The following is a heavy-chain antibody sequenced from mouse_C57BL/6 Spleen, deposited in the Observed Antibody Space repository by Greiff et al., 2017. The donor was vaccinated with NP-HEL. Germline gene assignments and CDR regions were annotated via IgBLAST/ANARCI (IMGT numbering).Heavy chain of an antibody. V-gene: IGHV1-53*01. CDR2: INPSNGGT. J-gene: IGHJ2*01. CDR1: GYTFTSYW. D-gene: IGHD1-1*01. CDR3: ARGVTTVVARGDYFDY. Sequence: QVQLKQPGTELVKPGASVKLSCKASGYTFTSYWMHWVKQRPGQGLEWIGNINPSNGGTNYNEKFKSKATLTVDKSSSTAYMQLSSLTSEDSAVYYCARGVTTVVARGDYFDYWGQGTTLTVSS.